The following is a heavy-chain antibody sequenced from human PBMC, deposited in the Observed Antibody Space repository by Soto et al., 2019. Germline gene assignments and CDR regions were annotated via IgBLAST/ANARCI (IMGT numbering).Heavy chain of an antibody. V-gene: IGHV1-46*01. J-gene: IGHJ4*02. CDR1: GYTFTSYY. CDR2: INPSGGST. CDR3: ARVGDCGGDCYDFDY. D-gene: IGHD2-21*02. Sequence: EASVKVSCKASGYTFTSYYMHWVRQAPGQGLEWMGIINPSGGSTSYAQKFQGRVTMTRDTSTSTVYMELSSLRSEDTAVYYCARVGDCGGDCYDFDYWGQGTLVTVSS.